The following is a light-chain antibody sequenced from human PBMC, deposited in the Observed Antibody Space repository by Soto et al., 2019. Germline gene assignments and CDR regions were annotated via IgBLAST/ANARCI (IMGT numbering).Light chain of an antibody. CDR3: QQYDAWPPH. J-gene: IGKJ3*01. CDR1: QRVSSD. Sequence: EIVLTQSPASLSVSPGERATLFCRASQRVSSDLAWYQQKPGQAPRVLLYDASTRATGCPARFSGSGSGTEFALTISSLQSEDFAVYYCQQYDAWPPHFGPGTKVDIK. CDR2: DAS. V-gene: IGKV3-15*01.